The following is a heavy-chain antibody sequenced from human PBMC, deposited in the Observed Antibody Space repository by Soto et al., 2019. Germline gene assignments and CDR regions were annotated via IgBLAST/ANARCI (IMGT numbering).Heavy chain of an antibody. CDR1: GGTFSSYA. CDR3: ARSQGSSTSLEIYYYYYYGMDV. J-gene: IGHJ6*02. V-gene: IGHV1-69*01. D-gene: IGHD2-2*01. CDR2: IIPISGTA. Sequence: QVQLVQSGAEVKKPGSSVKVSCKASGGTFSSYAISWVRQAPGQGLECMGGIIPISGTANYAQKFQGRGTITADESTSTAYMELSSLRSEDTAVYYCARSQGSSTSLEIYYYYYYGMDVWGQGTTVTVSS.